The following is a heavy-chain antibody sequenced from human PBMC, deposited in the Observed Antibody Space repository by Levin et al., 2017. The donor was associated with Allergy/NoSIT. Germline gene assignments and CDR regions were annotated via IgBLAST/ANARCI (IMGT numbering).Heavy chain of an antibody. J-gene: IGHJ6*02. D-gene: IGHD6-13*01. CDR1: GFTFDDYA. CDR2: ISWNSGSI. CDR3: AKDNRGDSSSWYPTSYYYYYGMDV. Sequence: GGSLRLSCAASGFTFDDYAMHWVRQAPGKGLEWVSGISWNSGSIGYADSVKGRFTISRDNAKNSLYLQMNSLRAEDTALYYCAKDNRGDSSSWYPTSYYYYYGMDVWGQGTTVTVSS. V-gene: IGHV3-9*01.